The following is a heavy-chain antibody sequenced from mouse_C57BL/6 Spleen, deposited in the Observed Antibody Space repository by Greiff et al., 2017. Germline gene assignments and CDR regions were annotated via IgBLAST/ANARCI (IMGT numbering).Heavy chain of an antibody. CDR1: GYTFTSYW. CDR2: IDPNSGGT. CDR3: ARERAITTVVDWYFDV. J-gene: IGHJ1*03. Sequence: VQLQQPGAELVKPGASVKLSCKASGYTFTSYWMHWVKQRPGRGLEWIGRIDPNSGGTKYNEKFQSKATLTVDKPSSTAYMQLSSLTSEDSAVYYCARERAITTVVDWYFDVWGTGTTVTVSS. D-gene: IGHD1-1*01. V-gene: IGHV1-72*01.